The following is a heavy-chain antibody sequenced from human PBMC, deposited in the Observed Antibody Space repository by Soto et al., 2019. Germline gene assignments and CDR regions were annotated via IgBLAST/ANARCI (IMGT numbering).Heavy chain of an antibody. J-gene: IGHJ3*02. CDR2: LYSSDGT. D-gene: IGHD1-1*01. CDR3: ATWLQREHAFDI. CDR1: GFSFSGKNY. Sequence: DVQLEESGGGLIQPGGSLRLSCEASGFSFSGKNYLTWVRQAPGKGLEWVSALYSSDGTYYADSVKGRFSVSRDNSKNTFYLQLHSLRPEDTALYFCATWLQREHAFDIWGLGTMGTVSS. V-gene: IGHV3-53*01.